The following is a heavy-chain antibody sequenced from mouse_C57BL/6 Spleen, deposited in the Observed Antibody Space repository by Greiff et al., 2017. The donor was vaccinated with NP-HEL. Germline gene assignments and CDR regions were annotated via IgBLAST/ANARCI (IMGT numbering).Heavy chain of an antibody. CDR1: GYAFSSSW. Sequence: QVQLQQSGPELVKPGASVKISCKASGYAFSSSWMNWVKQRPGKGLEWIGRIYPGDGDTNYNGKFKGKATLTADKSSSTAYMQLSSLTSEYSAVYVCARGGSNYAMDYWGQGTSVTVSS. V-gene: IGHV1-82*01. J-gene: IGHJ4*01. CDR3: ARGGSNYAMDY. D-gene: IGHD1-1*01. CDR2: IYPGDGDT.